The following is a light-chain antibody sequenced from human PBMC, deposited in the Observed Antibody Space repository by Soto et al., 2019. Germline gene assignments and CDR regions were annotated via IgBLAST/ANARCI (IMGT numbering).Light chain of an antibody. CDR1: SSKIGAGYD. Sequence: QSVLTQPPPVSGAPGQRGTISCTGSSSKIGAGYDVHWYQQLPGTAPKLLIYGNSNRPSGVPDRFSGSKSGTSASLAITGLQAEDEADYYCQSYDSSLSGYVFGTGTKVTVL. CDR3: QSYDSSLSGYV. CDR2: GNS. J-gene: IGLJ1*01. V-gene: IGLV1-40*01.